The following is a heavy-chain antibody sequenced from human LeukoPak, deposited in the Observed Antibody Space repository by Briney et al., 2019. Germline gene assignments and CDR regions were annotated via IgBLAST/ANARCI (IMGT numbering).Heavy chain of an antibody. D-gene: IGHD5-12*01. J-gene: IGHJ4*02. CDR1: RHTFTVWH. Sequence: GASVKVSCKASRHTFTVWHIHWVRQAPGQGLEWMGWINPNSGGTNYAQKFQGRVTMTRDTSVNTVYMELTSLRSDDTAVYYCATTRVTTTRLDYWGQGTLVTVSS. V-gene: IGHV1-2*02. CDR3: ATTRVTTTRLDY. CDR2: INPNSGGT.